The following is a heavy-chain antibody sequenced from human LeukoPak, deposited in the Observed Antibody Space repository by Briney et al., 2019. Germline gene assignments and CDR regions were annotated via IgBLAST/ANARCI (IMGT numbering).Heavy chain of an antibody. V-gene: IGHV3-7*01. CDR3: AREAIAARNFDY. D-gene: IGHD6-6*01. Sequence: GGSLRLSCAASGFTFSSYWMSWPRQAPGKGLEWVAHIKQDGSEKYYVDSVKGRFTISRDNAKNSLYLQMNSLRAEDTAVYYCAREAIAARNFDYWGQGTLVTVSS. J-gene: IGHJ4*02. CDR1: GFTFSSYW. CDR2: IKQDGSEK.